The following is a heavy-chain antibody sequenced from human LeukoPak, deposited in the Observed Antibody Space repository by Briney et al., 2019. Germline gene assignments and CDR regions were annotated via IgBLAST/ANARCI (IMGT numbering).Heavy chain of an antibody. CDR1: GGTFSSYA. Sequence: ASVKVSCKASGGTFSSYAISWVRQAPGQGLEWMGWINTKTGNPTYAQTFTGRFVFSLDTSVSTAYLQISSLKAEDTAIYYCARNYPPAMHIIPAGGAQQIRHWGQGTLVTVSS. V-gene: IGHV7-4-1*02. CDR3: ARNYPPAMHIIPAGGAQQIRH. D-gene: IGHD6-13*01. J-gene: IGHJ1*01. CDR2: INTKTGNP.